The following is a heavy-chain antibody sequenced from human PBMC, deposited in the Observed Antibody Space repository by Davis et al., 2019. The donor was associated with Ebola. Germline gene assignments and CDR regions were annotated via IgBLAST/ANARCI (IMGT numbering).Heavy chain of an antibody. CDR1: GGSISSYY. V-gene: IGHV4-34*01. CDR3: ARKKWFGPYYYYGMDV. D-gene: IGHD3-10*01. J-gene: IGHJ6*02. Sequence: SETLSLTCTVSGGSISSYYWSWIRQPPGKGLEWIGEINHSGSTNYNPSLKSRVNISVDTSNKHFSLKLSSVTAADTAVYYCARKKWFGPYYYYGMDVWGQGTTVTVSS. CDR2: INHSGST.